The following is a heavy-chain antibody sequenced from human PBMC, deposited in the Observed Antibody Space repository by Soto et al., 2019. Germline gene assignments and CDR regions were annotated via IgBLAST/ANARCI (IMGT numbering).Heavy chain of an antibody. CDR3: ARVPIFGVVTRGYGMDV. D-gene: IGHD3-3*01. J-gene: IGHJ6*02. CDR2: IYYSGST. V-gene: IGHV4-59*12. CDR1: GGSISSYY. Sequence: PSETLSLTCPVSGGSISSYYWSWIRQPPGKGLEWIGYIYYSGSTNYNPSLQSRVTISVDTSKNQFSLKLSSVTAADTAVYYCARVPIFGVVTRGYGMDVWGQGTTVTVSS.